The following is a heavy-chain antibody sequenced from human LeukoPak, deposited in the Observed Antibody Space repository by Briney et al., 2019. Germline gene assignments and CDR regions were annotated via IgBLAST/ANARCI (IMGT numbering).Heavy chain of an antibody. J-gene: IGHJ4*02. Sequence: ASVRVSCKASGYTFTGYYMHWVRQAPGQGLEWMGWINPNSGGTNYAQKFQGRVTMTRDTSISTAYMELSRLRSDDTAVYYCARVSLYWELRGRTYYFDYWGQGTLVTVSS. V-gene: IGHV1-2*02. D-gene: IGHD1-26*01. CDR1: GYTFTGYY. CDR3: ARVSLYWELRGRTYYFDY. CDR2: INPNSGGT.